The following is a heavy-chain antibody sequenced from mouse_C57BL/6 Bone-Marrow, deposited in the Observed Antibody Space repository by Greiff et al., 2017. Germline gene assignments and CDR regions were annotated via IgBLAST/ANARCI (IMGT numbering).Heavy chain of an antibody. CDR3: ASNWDRFAY. J-gene: IGHJ3*01. CDR2: ISSGGSYT. CDR1: GFTFSSYG. D-gene: IGHD4-1*02. Sequence: EVKLVESGGDLVKPGGSLKLSCAASGFTFSSYGMSWVRQTPDQRLEWVATISSGGSYTYYPDSVKGRFTISRDNAKNTLYLQMSSLKAEDTAMYYCASNWDRFAYWGQETLVTVSA. V-gene: IGHV5-6*01.